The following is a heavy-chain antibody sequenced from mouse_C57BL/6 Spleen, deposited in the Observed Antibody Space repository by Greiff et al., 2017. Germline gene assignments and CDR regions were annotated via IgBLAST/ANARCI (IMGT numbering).Heavy chain of an antibody. CDR3: AKAYEGYFDY. CDR1: GFTFSSYG. CDR2: ISSGGSYT. J-gene: IGHJ2*01. Sequence: EVKLVESGGDLVKPGGSLKLSCAASGFTFSSYGMSWVRQTPDKRLEWVATISSGGSYTYYPDSVKGRFTISRDNAKNTLYLQRSILKSEDTAMYYCAKAYEGYFDYWGKGTTLTVSS. V-gene: IGHV5-6*01. D-gene: IGHD2-3*01.